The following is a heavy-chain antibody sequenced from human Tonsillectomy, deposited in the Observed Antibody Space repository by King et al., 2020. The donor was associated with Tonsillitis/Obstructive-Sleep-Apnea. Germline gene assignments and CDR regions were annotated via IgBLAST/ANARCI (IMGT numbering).Heavy chain of an antibody. D-gene: IGHD5-18*01. Sequence: VQLVESGGGLVQPGGSLRLSCAASGFTFSSYAMSWVRQAPGKGLEWVSPISGSGGSTYYADSVKGRFTISRDTSKNMLYVQMNGLRAEVTAVYYCAKGAGSENTAIITYAFDMWGQGTLVTVSS. CDR2: ISGSGGST. J-gene: IGHJ3*02. V-gene: IGHV3-23*04. CDR3: AKGAGSENTAIITYAFDM. CDR1: GFTFSSYA.